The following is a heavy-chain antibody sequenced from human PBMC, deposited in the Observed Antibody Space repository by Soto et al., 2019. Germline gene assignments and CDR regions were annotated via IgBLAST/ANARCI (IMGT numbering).Heavy chain of an antibody. CDR1: GLTVSSSY. V-gene: IGHV3-53*01. Sequence: LRLSCAVSGLTVSSSYMSWVRQAPGKGLQWVSVIYSAGSTYYANSVKGRFTISRDISTNMVYLQMSSLTDEDTAVYYCARAREPEYSSAIFLDIWGQGALVTV. CDR2: IYSAGST. CDR3: ARAREPEYSSAIFLDI. J-gene: IGHJ4*02. D-gene: IGHD5-18*01.